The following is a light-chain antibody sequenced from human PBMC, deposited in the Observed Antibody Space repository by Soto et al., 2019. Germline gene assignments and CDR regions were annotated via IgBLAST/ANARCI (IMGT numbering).Light chain of an antibody. CDR3: TSYSGGNNV. V-gene: IGLV2-8*01. CDR2: EVN. J-gene: IGLJ1*01. Sequence: QSALTQPPSASGSPGQSVTISCTGTSSDVGGYNYVSWYQQNPGKVPKLMIYEVNKLPSGVPDRFSGSKSGNTASLTVSGLQAEDEADYYCTSYSGGNNVFGTGTKLTVL. CDR1: SSDVGGYNY.